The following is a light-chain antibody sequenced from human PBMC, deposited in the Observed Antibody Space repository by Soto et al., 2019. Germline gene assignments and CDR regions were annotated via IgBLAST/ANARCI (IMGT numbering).Light chain of an antibody. CDR3: ISYASINTYV. CDR1: SSDEGGYDY. J-gene: IGLJ1*01. CDR2: DVT. V-gene: IGLV2-14*03. Sequence: QSVLTQPASVSGSPGQSITISCTGTSSDEGGYDYVSWYQQHPGKAPKIMIYDVTNRPSGVSNRFSGSKSDNTASLTISGLLAEDEADYYCISYASINTYVFGTGTKVTVL.